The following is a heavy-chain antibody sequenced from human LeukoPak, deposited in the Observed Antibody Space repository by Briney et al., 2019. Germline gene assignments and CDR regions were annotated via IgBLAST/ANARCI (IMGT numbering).Heavy chain of an antibody. CDR1: GGTFSSYA. J-gene: IGHJ5*02. D-gene: IGHD5-18*01. CDR3: ARDFRIRLDP. CDR2: IIPIFGTA. Sequence: GASVKVSCKASGGTFSSYAISWVRQAPGQGLEWMGGIIPIFGTANYAQKFQGRVTITADESTSTAYMELSSLRSEDTAVYYCARDFRIRLDPWGQGTLVTVSS. V-gene: IGHV1-69*13.